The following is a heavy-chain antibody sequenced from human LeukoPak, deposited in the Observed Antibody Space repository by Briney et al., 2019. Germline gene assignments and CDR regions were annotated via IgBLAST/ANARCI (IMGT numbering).Heavy chain of an antibody. J-gene: IGHJ4*02. CDR3: ARDEGGTAVRYYFDY. D-gene: IGHD2-21*02. Sequence: GPSVKVSCKASGSTFTSFYMHWVRQAPGQGLEWMGIINPSGGSTSYAQKFQGRVTMTRDTSMSTVYMELSSLRSEDTAVYYCARDEGGTAVRYYFDYWGQGTLVTASS. CDR1: GSTFTSFY. V-gene: IGHV1-46*01. CDR2: INPSGGST.